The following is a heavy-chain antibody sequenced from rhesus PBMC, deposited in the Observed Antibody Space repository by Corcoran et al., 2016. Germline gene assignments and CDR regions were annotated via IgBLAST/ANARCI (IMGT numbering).Heavy chain of an antibody. V-gene: IGHV4-80*01. D-gene: IGHD5-42*01. Sequence: QVQLQESGPGLVKPSETLSLTCAVSGASISCYWWCWIRQPPGKGLEWIGEINGNSGSTYYNPSLKSRVTISKDASKNQFSLKLSSVTAADTAVYYCARDPGDTVGTAFDYWGQGVLVTVSS. CDR2: INGNSGST. J-gene: IGHJ4*01. CDR3: ARDPGDTVGTAFDY. CDR1: GASISCYW.